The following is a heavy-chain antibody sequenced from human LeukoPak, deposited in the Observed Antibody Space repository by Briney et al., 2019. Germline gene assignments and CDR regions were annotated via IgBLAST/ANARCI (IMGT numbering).Heavy chain of an antibody. CDR2: INPSGGST. CDR3: ARAAGAETTYGSYFDY. D-gene: IGHD1-1*01. CDR1: GYTFTSYY. Sequence: ASVKVSCKASGYTFTSYYMHWVRQAPGQGLEWMGIINPSGGSTSYAQKFQGRVTMTRDTSTSTVYMELSSLRSEDTAVYYCARAAGAETTYGSYFDYWGQGTLVTVSS. V-gene: IGHV1-46*01. J-gene: IGHJ4*02.